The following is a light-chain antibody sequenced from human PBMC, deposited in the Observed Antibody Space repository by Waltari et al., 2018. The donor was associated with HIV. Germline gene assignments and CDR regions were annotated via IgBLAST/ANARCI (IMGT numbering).Light chain of an antibody. V-gene: IGLV1-47*01. CDR1: SSNSGVSY. CDR2: RNN. Sequence: QSVLTQPPSASGTPGQGVPISCSSSSSNSGVSYVSLYQQPPGTAPKPLIYRNNQRPSGVPARFSGSKSGTSASLAISGLRSEDEADYYCAAWDDSLSGYVFGTGTKVTVL. CDR3: AAWDDSLSGYV. J-gene: IGLJ1*01.